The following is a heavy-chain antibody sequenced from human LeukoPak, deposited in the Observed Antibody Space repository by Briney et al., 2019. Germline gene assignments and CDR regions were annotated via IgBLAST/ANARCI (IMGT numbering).Heavy chain of an antibody. D-gene: IGHD2-15*01. CDR2: IYYSGST. V-gene: IGHV4-39*07. CDR3: ASVVTPKDY. Sequence: SETLSLTCSVSGGSIRSSDYYWGWIRQPPGKGLEWIGSIYYSGSTYYNPSLKSRVTISVDTSKNQFSLKLSSVTAADTAVYYCASVVTPKDYWGQGTLVTVSS. CDR1: GGSIRSSDYY. J-gene: IGHJ4*02.